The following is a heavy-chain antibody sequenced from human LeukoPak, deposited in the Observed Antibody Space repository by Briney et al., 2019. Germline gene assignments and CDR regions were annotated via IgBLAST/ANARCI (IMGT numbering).Heavy chain of an antibody. V-gene: IGHV3-7*03. D-gene: IGHD1-26*01. CDR3: TKAAGWDVPNYYLDV. Sequence: PGGSLRLSCAASGFTFSSYWMTWVRQAPGKGLEWVANIKQDGSEKYYVDSVKGRFTISRDNAKNSLYLQMNSLRVEDTAVYYCTKAAGWDVPNYYLDVWGKGTTVTVSS. CDR2: IKQDGSEK. J-gene: IGHJ6*03. CDR1: GFTFSSYW.